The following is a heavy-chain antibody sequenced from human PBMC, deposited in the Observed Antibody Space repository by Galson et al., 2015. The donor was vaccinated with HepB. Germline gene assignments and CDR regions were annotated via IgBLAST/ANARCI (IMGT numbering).Heavy chain of an antibody. J-gene: IGHJ4*01. D-gene: IGHD3-22*01. CDR1: GYSFMRYH. CDR3: ARVGFDYDSGAFRGLWH. CDR2: INGGNGDT. V-gene: IGHV1-3*01. Sequence: SVKVSCKASGYSFMRYHMHWVRQAPGQGLEWMGWINGGNGDTKYSQKFQGRLTISRDISASTAYMDLSSLRSEDTAVYYCARVGFDYDSGAFRGLWHWGHGTRVTVSS.